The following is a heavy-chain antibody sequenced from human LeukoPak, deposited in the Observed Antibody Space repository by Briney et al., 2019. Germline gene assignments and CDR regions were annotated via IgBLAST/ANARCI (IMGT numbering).Heavy chain of an antibody. V-gene: IGHV1-2*02. CDR1: GYTFTGYY. CDR3: ARDAGGSSWYREAFDI. D-gene: IGHD6-13*01. Sequence: ASVKVSCKASGYTFTGYYMHWVRQAPGQGLEWMGWINPNSGGTNHAQKFQGRVTMTRDASITTAYMELSRLRPDDTAVYYCARDAGGSSWYREAFDIWGQGTMVTVSS. CDR2: INPNSGGT. J-gene: IGHJ3*02.